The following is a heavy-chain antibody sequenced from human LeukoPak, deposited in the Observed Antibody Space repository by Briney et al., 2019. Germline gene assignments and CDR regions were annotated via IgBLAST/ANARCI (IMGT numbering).Heavy chain of an antibody. D-gene: IGHD3-3*01. CDR2: INTKSGRA. V-gene: IGHV1-2*02. Sequence: ASVKVSCTTSGYSFTDYYIHWVRQAPGQGLEWMGWINTKSGRASSARKFQGRVTMTRDPSITTVYMDMAWLTSDDTAIYFCARADFIDAGPYLIGPWGQGTLVTVSS. CDR3: ARADFIDAGPYLIGP. J-gene: IGHJ5*02. CDR1: GYSFTDYY.